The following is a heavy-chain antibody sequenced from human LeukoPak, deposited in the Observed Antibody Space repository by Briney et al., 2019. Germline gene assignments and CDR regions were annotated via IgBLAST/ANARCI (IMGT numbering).Heavy chain of an antibody. CDR2: IWYDGSNK. CDR1: GFTFSSYG. CDR3: AKDPPDEGTAYYDFWSGYSPSYYMDV. J-gene: IGHJ6*03. Sequence: QTGGSLRLSCAASGFTFSSYGMHWVRQAPGKGLEWVAVIWYDGSNKYYADSVKGRFTISRDNSKNTLYLQMNSLRAEDTAVYYCAKDPPDEGTAYYDFWSGYSPSYYMDVWGKGTTVTVSS. D-gene: IGHD3-3*01. V-gene: IGHV3-30*02.